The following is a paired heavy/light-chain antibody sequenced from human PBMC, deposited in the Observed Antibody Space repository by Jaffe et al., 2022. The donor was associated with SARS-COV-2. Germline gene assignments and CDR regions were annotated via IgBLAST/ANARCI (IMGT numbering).Heavy chain of an antibody. CDR1: GDSISTNTYY. D-gene: IGHD6-19*01. J-gene: IGHJ4*02. CDR3: ARSIRYSSGWFRLGCFDS. Sequence: QLQLQESGPGLLKPSETLSLTCTVSGDSISTNTYYWGWIRQPPGKGLEWIGSLHYSGSTYYTPSLKSRVTISADTSRNQFSLSLTSVTAADTAVYYCARSIRYSSGWFRLGCFDSWGQGTLVTVSS. V-gene: IGHV4-39*01. CDR2: LHYSGST.
Light chain of an antibody. CDR2: EVS. V-gene: IGLV2-8*01. CDR3: SSYEGSKNWI. CDR1: SIDIGSYNY. Sequence: QSALSQPPSASGSPGQSVTISCTGTSIDIGSYNYVSWYQQYPGKAPKLIIYEVSKRPSGVPDRFSGSKSDNTASLTVSGLQAEDEAEYFCSSYEGSKNWIFGGGTKLTVL. J-gene: IGLJ2*01.